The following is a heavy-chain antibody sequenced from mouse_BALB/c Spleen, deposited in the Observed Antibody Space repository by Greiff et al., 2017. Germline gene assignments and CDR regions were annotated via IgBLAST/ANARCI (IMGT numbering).Heavy chain of an antibody. D-gene: IGHD2-4*01. V-gene: IGHV1-67*01. CDR3: ARYYDYDSVLAY. CDR1: GYTFTDYA. Sequence: VQVVESGPELVRPGVSVKISCKGSGYTFTDYAMHWVKQSHAKSLEWIGVISTYSGNTNYNQKFKGKATMTVDKSSSTAYTELARLTSEDSAIYYCARYYDYDSVLAYWGQGTLVTVSA. J-gene: IGHJ3*01. CDR2: ISTYSGNT.